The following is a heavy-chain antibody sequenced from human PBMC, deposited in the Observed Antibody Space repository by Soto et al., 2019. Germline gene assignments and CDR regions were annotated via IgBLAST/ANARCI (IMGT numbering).Heavy chain of an antibody. CDR1: GGSISSSSYY. CDR2: IYYSGST. J-gene: IGHJ4*02. D-gene: IGHD6-13*01. V-gene: IGHV4-39*01. Sequence: SETLSLTCTVCGGSISSSSYYWGWIRQPPGKGLEWIGSIYYSGSTYYNPSLKSRVTISVDTSKNQFSLKLSSVTAADTAVYYCARHLSSSFNYFDYWGQGTLVSVSS. CDR3: ARHLSSSFNYFDY.